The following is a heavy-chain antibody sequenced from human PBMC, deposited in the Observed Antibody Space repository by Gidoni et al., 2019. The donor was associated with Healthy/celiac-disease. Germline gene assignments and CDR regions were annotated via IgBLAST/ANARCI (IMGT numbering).Heavy chain of an antibody. D-gene: IGHD2-21*01. Sequence: EVQLVESGGGLVKPGGSLRLSCAASGFTFSNAWMSWVRQAPGKGLEWVVRIKSKTDGGTTDYAAPVKGRFTISRDDSKNTLYLQMNSLKTEDTAVYYCTTGPYVVVDDAFDIWGQGTMVTVSS. CDR1: GFTFSNAW. CDR3: TTGPYVVVDDAFDI. V-gene: IGHV3-15*01. CDR2: IKSKTDGGTT. J-gene: IGHJ3*02.